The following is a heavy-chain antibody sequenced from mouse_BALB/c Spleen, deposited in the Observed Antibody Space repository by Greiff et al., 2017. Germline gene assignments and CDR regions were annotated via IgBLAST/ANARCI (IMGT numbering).Heavy chain of an antibody. CDR2: ISSGGSYT. D-gene: IGHD1-1*01. Sequence: EVKVVESGGGLVQPGGSLKLSCAASGFTFSSYAMSWVRQTPEKRLEWVATISSGGSYTYYPDSVKGRFTISRDNAKNTLYLQMSSLRSEDTAMYYCARLGYYGSSSGYWYFDVWGAGTTVTVSS. V-gene: IGHV5-9-3*01. CDR3: ARLGYYGSSSGYWYFDV. CDR1: GFTFSSYA. J-gene: IGHJ1*01.